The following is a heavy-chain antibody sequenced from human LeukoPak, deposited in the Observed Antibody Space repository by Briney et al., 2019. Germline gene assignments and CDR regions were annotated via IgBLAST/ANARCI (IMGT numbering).Heavy chain of an antibody. J-gene: IGHJ4*02. CDR1: GGSISSYY. CDR2: IYTSGST. Sequence: PSETLSLTCTVSGGSISSYYWSWIRQPAGKGLEWIGRIYTSGSTNYNPSLKSRVTMSVDTSKNQFSLKLSSVTAADTAVYYCARDPLGYDSSGYYSFFDYWGQGTLVTVSS. D-gene: IGHD3-22*01. CDR3: ARDPLGYDSSGYYSFFDY. V-gene: IGHV4-4*07.